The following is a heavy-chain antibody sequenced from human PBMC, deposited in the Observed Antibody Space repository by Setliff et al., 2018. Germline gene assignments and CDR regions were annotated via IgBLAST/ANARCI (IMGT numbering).Heavy chain of an antibody. Sequence: SSETLSLTCSVYGESFSNNYWSWIRQPPGEGLEWIGESDHSGSTSYNPSLKSRLTMSVDTSKNQFSLKLTSVTAADTAVYYCARGRMRGSCSGPSCTYDPFDIWGQGTPVTVSS. D-gene: IGHD2-2*01. V-gene: IGHV4-34*01. J-gene: IGHJ3*02. CDR2: SDHSGST. CDR3: ARGRMRGSCSGPSCTYDPFDI. CDR1: GESFSNNY.